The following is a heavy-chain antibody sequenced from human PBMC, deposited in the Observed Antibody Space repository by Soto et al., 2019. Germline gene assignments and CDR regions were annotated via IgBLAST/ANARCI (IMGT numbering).Heavy chain of an antibody. J-gene: IGHJ4*02. CDR2: VSETGTVT. CDR1: GINLINHA. CDR3: VTGSSGARGEDF. Sequence: GGSLRLSCVASGINLINHAMTWVRQAPGKGLEWVSTVSETGTVTYYADSVKGRFTISRDNSRNTLYLQLNNLRAEDTAVYYCVTGSSGARGEDFWGPGALVTVSS. D-gene: IGHD3-16*01. V-gene: IGHV3-23*01.